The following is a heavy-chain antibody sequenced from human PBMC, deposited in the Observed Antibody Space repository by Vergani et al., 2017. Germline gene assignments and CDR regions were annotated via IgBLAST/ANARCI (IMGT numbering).Heavy chain of an antibody. CDR1: GFTFSSYG. D-gene: IGHD2-21*01. CDR2: ISYDGSNK. J-gene: IGHJ6*02. Sequence: QVQLVESGGGVVQPGRFLRLSCAASGFTFSSYGMHWVRQAPGKGLEWVAVISYDGSNKYYADSVKCRFTISRDNAKNTLYLQMNSLRAEDTAVYYCAKDSQVIAEYYYYGMDVWGQGTTVTVSS. V-gene: IGHV3-30*18. CDR3: AKDSQVIAEYYYYGMDV.